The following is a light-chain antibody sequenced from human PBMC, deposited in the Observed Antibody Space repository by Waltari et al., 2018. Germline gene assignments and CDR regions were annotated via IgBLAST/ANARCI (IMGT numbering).Light chain of an antibody. CDR3: CSHAGTYVV. CDR1: SSHGGGYNY. V-gene: IGLV2-11*01. CDR2: DVS. J-gene: IGLJ2*01. Sequence: QSALTQPRSVSGSPGQSVTISCTGTSSHGGGYNYVPGYQQYPGKAHKLMIYDVSTRPSGVPDRFSGSKSGNTASLTISGLQAEDEADYYCCSHAGTYVVFGGGTKLTVL.